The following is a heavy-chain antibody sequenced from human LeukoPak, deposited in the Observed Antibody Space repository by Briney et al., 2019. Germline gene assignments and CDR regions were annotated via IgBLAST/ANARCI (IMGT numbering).Heavy chain of an antibody. CDR3: ATHIAAQEYYCDY. Sequence: SVKVSCKASGRTFSSYTISWVRQAPAQGLEWMERIIPILGIANYAQKFQGRVTITADNSTSTAYMELSSLRSEDTAVYYCATHIAAQEYYCDYWGQGTLVTVRS. J-gene: IGHJ4*02. V-gene: IGHV1-69*02. CDR1: GRTFSSYT. CDR2: IIPILGIA. D-gene: IGHD6-13*01.